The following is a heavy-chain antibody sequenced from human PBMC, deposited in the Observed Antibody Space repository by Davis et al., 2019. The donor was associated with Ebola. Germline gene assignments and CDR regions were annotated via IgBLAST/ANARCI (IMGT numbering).Heavy chain of an antibody. J-gene: IGHJ6*02. CDR2: ISYDGSNK. D-gene: IGHD2-15*01. CDR3: ARALGYCSGGSCYYYGMDV. CDR1: GFTFSSYA. Sequence: GESLKISCAASGFTFSSYAMHWVRQAPGKGLEWVAVISYDGSNKYYADSVKGRFTISRDNAKNSLYLQMNSLRAEDTAVYYCARALGYCSGGSCYYYGMDVWGQGTTVTVSS. V-gene: IGHV3-30-3*01.